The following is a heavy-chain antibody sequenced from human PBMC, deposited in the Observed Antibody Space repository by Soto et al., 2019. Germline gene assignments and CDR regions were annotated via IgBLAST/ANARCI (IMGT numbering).Heavy chain of an antibody. CDR2: INPNSGGT. CDR1: GYTFTGYY. Sequence: GASVKVSCKASGYTFTGYYMHWVRQAPGQGLEWMGWINPNSGGTNYAQKFQGRVTMTRDTSISTAYMELSRLRSDDTAVYYCARDHSIVVVPAAINYWGQGTLVTVYS. J-gene: IGHJ4*02. CDR3: ARDHSIVVVPAAINY. V-gene: IGHV1-2*02. D-gene: IGHD2-2*02.